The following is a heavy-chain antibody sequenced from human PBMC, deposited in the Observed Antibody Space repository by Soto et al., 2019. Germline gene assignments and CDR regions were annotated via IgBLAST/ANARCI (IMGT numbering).Heavy chain of an antibody. CDR3: ARDRYYYDSSGYDLDY. V-gene: IGHV3-48*03. CDR1: GLRFSCYE. D-gene: IGHD3-22*01. Sequence: GGSLKISCAASGLRFSCYEMNWVRQDPGKGLEWVSYISSSGSTIYYADSVKGRFTISRDNAKNSLYLQMNSLRAEDTAVYYCARDRYYYDSSGYDLDYWGQGTLVT. CDR2: ISSSGSTI. J-gene: IGHJ4*02.